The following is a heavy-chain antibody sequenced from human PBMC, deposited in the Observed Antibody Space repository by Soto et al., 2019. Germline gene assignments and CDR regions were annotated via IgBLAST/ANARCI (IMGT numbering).Heavy chain of an antibody. J-gene: IGHJ4*02. CDR3: ARLGVAVAGAYYVDY. V-gene: IGHV4-39*01. CDR2: IYYSGST. CDR1: GGSISSSSYY. Sequence: PSETLSLTCTVSGGSISSSSYYWGWIRQPPGKGLEWIGSIYYSGSTYYNPSLKSRVTISVDTSKNQFSLKLSSVTAADTAVYYCARLGVAVAGAYYVDYWGQGTLVTVSS. D-gene: IGHD6-19*01.